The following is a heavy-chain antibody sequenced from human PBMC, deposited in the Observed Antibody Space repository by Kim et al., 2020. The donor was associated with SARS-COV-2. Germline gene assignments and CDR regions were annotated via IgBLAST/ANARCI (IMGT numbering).Heavy chain of an antibody. J-gene: IGHJ3*02. CDR1: GYTFTSYY. V-gene: IGHV1-46*01. CDR3: ARDPGRVGANDAFDI. CDR2: INPSGGST. D-gene: IGHD1-26*01. Sequence: ASVKVSCKASGYTFTSYYMHWVRQAPGQGLEWMGIINPSGGSTSYAQKFQGRVTMTRDTSTSTVYMELSSLRSEDTAVYYCARDPGRVGANDAFDIWGQGTMVTVSS.